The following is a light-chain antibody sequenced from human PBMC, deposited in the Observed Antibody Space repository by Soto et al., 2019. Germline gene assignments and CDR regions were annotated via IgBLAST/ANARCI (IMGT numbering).Light chain of an antibody. CDR3: QQRSNWPPT. J-gene: IGKJ4*01. CDR2: GTS. V-gene: IGKV3D-20*02. CDR1: QSVNSRY. Sequence: EIVLTQSPGTLSLSPGERATLSCRASQSVNSRYLAWYQQKPGQAPNLLIYGTSSRASGIPARFSGSGSGTDFTLTISSLEPEDFAVYYCQQRSNWPPTFGGGTKVDI.